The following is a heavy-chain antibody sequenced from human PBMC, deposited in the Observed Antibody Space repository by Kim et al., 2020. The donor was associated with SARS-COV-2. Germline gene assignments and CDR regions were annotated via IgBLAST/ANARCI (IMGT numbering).Heavy chain of an antibody. J-gene: IGHJ1*01. CDR2: TNGDGRTI. Sequence: GGSLRLSCAASGFSVRNNWMHWVRQAPGKGLEWVSRTNGDGRTITHADAVKGLFTISRDSARNPLFLQMNVLGAEDTADYCGSRDSFVPEDHGGQGILVT. CDR3: SRDSFVPEDH. V-gene: IGHV3-74*01. CDR1: GFSVRNNW. D-gene: IGHD3-10*02.